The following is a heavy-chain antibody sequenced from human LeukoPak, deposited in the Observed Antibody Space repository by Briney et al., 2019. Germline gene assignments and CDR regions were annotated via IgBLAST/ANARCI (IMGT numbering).Heavy chain of an antibody. V-gene: IGHV4-31*03. CDR3: AKYYYDSSGYYFFDY. CDR2: IYYSGST. Sequence: SQTLSFTCTVSGGSISSGGYYWSWIRQHPGKGLEWIGYIYYSGSTYYNPSLKSRVTISVDTSKNQFSLKLSSVTAADTAVYYCAKYYYDSSGYYFFDYWGQGTLVTVSS. D-gene: IGHD3-22*01. CDR1: GGSISSGGYY. J-gene: IGHJ4*02.